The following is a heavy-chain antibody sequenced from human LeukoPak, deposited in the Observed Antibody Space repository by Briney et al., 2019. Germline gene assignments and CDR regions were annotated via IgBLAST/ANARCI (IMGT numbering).Heavy chain of an antibody. CDR1: GYTFTDYF. Sequence: AASVKVSCKASGYTFTDYFMHWVRQAPGQGLEWMGWINPKNGGINYAQNFQGRVTMTRDTSITTAYMEVRGLTSDDTAVYYCARTPRREYYDSSGYHDYWGQGTLVTVSS. V-gene: IGHV1-2*02. CDR2: INPKNGGI. CDR3: ARTPRREYYDSSGYHDY. D-gene: IGHD3-22*01. J-gene: IGHJ4*02.